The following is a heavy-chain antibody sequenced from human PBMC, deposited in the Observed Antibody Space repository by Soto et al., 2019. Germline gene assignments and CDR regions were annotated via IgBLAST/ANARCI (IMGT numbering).Heavy chain of an antibody. CDR1: GFTFTSSA. CDR2: IVVGSGNT. J-gene: IGHJ3*02. V-gene: IGHV1-58*02. D-gene: IGHD3-22*01. CDR3: AAADVYDSSGYYYLEAFDI. Sequence: SVKVSCKASGFTFTSSAMQWVRQARGQRLEWIGWIVVGSGNTNYAQKFQERVTITRDMSTSTAYMELSSLRSEDTAVYYCAAADVYDSSGYYYLEAFDIWGQGTMVTVSS.